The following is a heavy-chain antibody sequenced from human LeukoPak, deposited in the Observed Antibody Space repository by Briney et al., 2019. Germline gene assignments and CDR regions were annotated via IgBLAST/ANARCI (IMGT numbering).Heavy chain of an antibody. J-gene: IGHJ4*02. D-gene: IGHD6-13*01. CDR1: GGFFSGYY. CDR3: ARGVIAAGGNDFDY. V-gene: IGHV4-34*01. CDR2: INYRGST. Sequence: SETLSLTCAVYGGFFSGYYWSWIRQPQWMWLEWIGEINYRGSTNFNSSLTSRLTISVDTSKNQLSLKVISVTAADTAVYYCARGVIAAGGNDFDYWGQGT.